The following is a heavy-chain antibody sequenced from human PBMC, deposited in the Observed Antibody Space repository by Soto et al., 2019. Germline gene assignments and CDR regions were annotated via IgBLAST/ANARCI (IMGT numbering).Heavy chain of an antibody. Sequence: GGSLRLSCTASGFTFSDHYMDWIRQAPVKGLEWLGRSRNKANSYTTEYAASVRGRFTISRDESKNSLYLQMNGLKTEDTAVYYCVRGYNSFDSWGQGALVTVS. J-gene: IGHJ4*02. CDR2: SRNKANSYTT. CDR3: VRGYNSFDS. D-gene: IGHD1-1*01. CDR1: GFTFSDHY. V-gene: IGHV3-72*01.